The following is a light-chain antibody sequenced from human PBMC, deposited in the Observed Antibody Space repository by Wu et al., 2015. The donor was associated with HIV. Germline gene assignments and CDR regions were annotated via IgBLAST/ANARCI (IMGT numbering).Light chain of an antibody. J-gene: IGKJ3*01. CDR1: QGISNF. CDR2: ATS. V-gene: IGKV1-39*01. CDR3: QQSYNTPFT. Sequence: DIQMTQSPSSLSASVGDRVTITCRASQGISNFLAWYQQKPGKAPELLIYATSNLQSGVPSRFSGTRSGTHFTLTISSLQREDSATYYCQQSYNTPFTFGPGTKVEIK.